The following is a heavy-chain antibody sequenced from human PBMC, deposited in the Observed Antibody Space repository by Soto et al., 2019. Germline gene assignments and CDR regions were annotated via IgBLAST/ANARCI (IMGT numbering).Heavy chain of an antibody. CDR1: GYSISSGYY. V-gene: IGHV4-38-2*01. Sequence: SETLSLTCAVSGYSISSGYYWGWIRQPPGKGLEWIGTIYHSGSTYYNPSLKSRVTISVDTSKNQFSLKLSSVTAADTAVYYCARGRRDGYNPFVYFDYWGQGTLVTVSS. D-gene: IGHD5-12*01. CDR3: ARGRRDGYNPFVYFDY. CDR2: IYHSGST. J-gene: IGHJ4*02.